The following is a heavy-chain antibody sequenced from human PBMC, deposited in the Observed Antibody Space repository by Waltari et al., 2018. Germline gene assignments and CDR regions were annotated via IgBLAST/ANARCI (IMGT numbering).Heavy chain of an antibody. J-gene: IGHJ4*02. CDR2: INYNGSP. V-gene: IGHV4-59*01. D-gene: IGHD3-10*01. CDR1: GGSMTNIH. CDR3: AGYYFGAGGKGY. Sequence: QVFLQESGPGLVKPSETLSLTCTVSGGSMTNIHWSWIRQPPGKGLEWIGYINYNGSPKYNPTLKSRLTMSVDTSKNQFSLELTSVTAADTAVYFCAGYYFGAGGKGYWGQGTLVTVSS.